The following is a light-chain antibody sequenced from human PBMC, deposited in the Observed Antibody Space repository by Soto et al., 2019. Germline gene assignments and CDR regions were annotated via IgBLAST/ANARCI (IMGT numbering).Light chain of an antibody. Sequence: QSVLTQPPSVSAAPGQKVTISCSGSSSNIGSNYVSWYHRLPGTAPKLLIFDNDKRPSGIPDRFSGSKSGTSATLGITGLRTGDEADYYCATWDSSLSTLLFGGGTKLTVL. J-gene: IGLJ2*01. CDR1: SSNIGSNY. V-gene: IGLV1-51*01. CDR3: ATWDSSLSTLL. CDR2: DND.